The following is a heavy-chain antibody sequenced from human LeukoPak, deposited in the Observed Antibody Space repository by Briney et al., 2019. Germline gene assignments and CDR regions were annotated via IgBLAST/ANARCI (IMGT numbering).Heavy chain of an antibody. D-gene: IGHD6-6*01. V-gene: IGHV3-48*04. CDR1: GFTFSSYS. J-gene: IGHJ4*02. CDR2: ISSSGSTI. CDR3: ARIGYSSSSFDY. Sequence: PGGSLRLSCAASGFTFSSYSMNWVRQAPGKGLEWVSYISSSGSTIYYADSVKGRFTISRDNAKNSLYLQMNSLRAEDTALYYCARIGYSSSSFDYWGQGTLDTVSS.